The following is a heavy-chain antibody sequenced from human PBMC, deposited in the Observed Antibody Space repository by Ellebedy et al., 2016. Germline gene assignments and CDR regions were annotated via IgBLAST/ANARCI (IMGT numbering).Heavy chain of an antibody. V-gene: IGHV4-39*01. J-gene: IGHJ3*01. CDR1: GGSXXSSSXX. D-gene: IGHD2-21*02. Sequence: SETLSLTCTVSGGSXXSSSXXWGWIRQPPGXGLEWIGSIYYSGSTYYNPSLKSRVTISVDTSKNQFSLKLSSVTAADTAVYYCANQETLRGGDCYYLLWGQGTMVTVSS. CDR2: IYYSGST. CDR3: ANQETLRGGDCYYLL.